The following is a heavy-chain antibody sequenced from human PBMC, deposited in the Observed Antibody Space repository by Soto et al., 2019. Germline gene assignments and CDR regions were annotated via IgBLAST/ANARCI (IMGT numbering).Heavy chain of an antibody. Sequence: PGGSLRLSCAASGFTFSDYCMSWIRQAPGKGLECVSYISSSGGITYYAAPVKGRFTISRDDSKNTLYLQMNSLKTEDTAVYYCTTDPVTMIVVVPSSGWGQGTLVIVSS. J-gene: IGHJ4*02. CDR1: GFTFSDYC. V-gene: IGHV3-15*01. CDR3: TTDPVTMIVVVPSSG. CDR2: ISSSGGIT. D-gene: IGHD3-22*01.